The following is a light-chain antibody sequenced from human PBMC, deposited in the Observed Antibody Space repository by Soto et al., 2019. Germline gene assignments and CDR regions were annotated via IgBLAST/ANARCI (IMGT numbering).Light chain of an antibody. J-gene: IGLJ3*02. V-gene: IGLV2-8*01. CDR1: GSDIGAYNF. CDR3: YSYAGRNIWV. CDR2: GVT. Sequence: QSALAQPPSASGSPGQAVTISCTGSGSDIGAYNFVSWYQQHPGKDPKLMIFGVTERPSGVPDRFSGSKSVNTASLPVSGLQADDEAVYYCYSYAGRNIWVFGGGTKLTVL.